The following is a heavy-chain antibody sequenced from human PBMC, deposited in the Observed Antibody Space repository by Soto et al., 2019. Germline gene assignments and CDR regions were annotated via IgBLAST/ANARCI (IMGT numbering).Heavy chain of an antibody. J-gene: IGHJ4*02. CDR1: GFTFSGSA. CDR2: IRSKDNSYAI. V-gene: IGHV3-73*01. Sequence: EVQLVESGGGLVQPGGSLKLSCAASGFTFSGSAMHWVRQASGKGLEWVGRIRSKDNSYAIAYAASVKGRFTISRDDSKNTAYLQMNSLKTEDTGVYYRTRLHTYACDYWGQGTLVTVSS. CDR3: TRLHTYACDY. D-gene: IGHD2-2*01.